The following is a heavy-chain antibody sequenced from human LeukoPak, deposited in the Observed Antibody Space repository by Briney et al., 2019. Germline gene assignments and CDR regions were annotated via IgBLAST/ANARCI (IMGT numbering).Heavy chain of an antibody. CDR1: GGSFSGYY. D-gene: IGHD5-18*01. CDR2: INHSGST. J-gene: IGHJ4*02. CDR3: ARTATTVDTAMGY. V-gene: IGHV4-34*01. Sequence: SETLSLTCAVYGGSFSGYYWSWIRQPPGKGLEWNGEINHSGSTNYNPSLKSRVTISVDTSKNQFSLKLSSVTAADTAVYYCARTATTVDTAMGYWGQGTLVTVSS.